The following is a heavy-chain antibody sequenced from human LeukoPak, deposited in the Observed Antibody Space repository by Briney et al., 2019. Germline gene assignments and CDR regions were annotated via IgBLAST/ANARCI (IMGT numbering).Heavy chain of an antibody. J-gene: IGHJ4*02. Sequence: SETLSLTCTVSGGSISSYYWSWIRRPPGKGLEWIGYIYYSGNTNYNPSLKSRVTISVDTSKNQFSLKLSSVTAADTAVYYCARDTSRVGATGFDYWGQGTLVIVSS. D-gene: IGHD1-26*01. CDR2: IYYSGNT. CDR1: GGSISSYY. CDR3: ARDTSRVGATGFDY. V-gene: IGHV4-59*01.